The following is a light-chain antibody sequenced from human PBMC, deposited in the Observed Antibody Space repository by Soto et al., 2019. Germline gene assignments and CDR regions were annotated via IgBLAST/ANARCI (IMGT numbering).Light chain of an antibody. CDR1: SSNIGNNY. J-gene: IGLJ1*01. CDR2: ENN. CDR3: GTWDSSLSAV. Sequence: QSVLTQPPSVSGAPGQKVTISCSGSSSNIGNNYVSWYQQLPGTAPKLLIYENNKRPSGIPDRFSGSKSGTSATLGITGLQTGDEADYYCGTWDSSLSAVFGTGTKVTVL. V-gene: IGLV1-51*02.